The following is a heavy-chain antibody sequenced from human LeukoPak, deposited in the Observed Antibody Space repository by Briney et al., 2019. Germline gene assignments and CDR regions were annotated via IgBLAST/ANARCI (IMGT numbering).Heavy chain of an antibody. V-gene: IGHV1-2*02. CDR2: INPNSGGT. J-gene: IGHJ5*02. Sequence: ASVKVSCKASGYTFTGYYMHWVRQAPGQGLEWMGWINPNSGGTNYAQKFQGRVTMTRDTSISTAYMELSRLRSDDTAMYYCARAAYSSSWYIWFDPWGQGTLVTVSS. D-gene: IGHD6-13*01. CDR1: GYTFTGYY. CDR3: ARAAYSSSWYIWFDP.